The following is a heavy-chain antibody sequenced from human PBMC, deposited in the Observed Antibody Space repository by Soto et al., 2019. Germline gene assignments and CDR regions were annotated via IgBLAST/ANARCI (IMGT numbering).Heavy chain of an antibody. Sequence: QVQLVQSGAEVKKPGSSVKVSCKASGGTFSSYAISWVRQAPGQGLEWMGGIIPSCGTANYAQKFQGRVTITEDESTSTAYMELSSLRSEDTAVYYCARVGGSYTGGYYYYGMDVWGQGTTVTVSS. V-gene: IGHV1-69*01. D-gene: IGHD1-26*01. CDR2: IIPSCGTA. CDR3: ARVGGSYTGGYYYYGMDV. J-gene: IGHJ6*02. CDR1: GGTFSSYA.